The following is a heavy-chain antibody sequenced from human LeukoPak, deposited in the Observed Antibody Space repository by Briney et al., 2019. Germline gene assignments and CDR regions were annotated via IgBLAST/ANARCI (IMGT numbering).Heavy chain of an antibody. CDR3: AKTRIWGVPAPLDY. Sequence: GGSLRLSCAASGFTFSSYGMHWVRQAPGKGLEWVAFIRYDGSNKYYADSVKGRFTISRDNSKNTLYLQMNSLRAEDTAVYCCAKTRIWGVPAPLDYWGQGTLVTVSS. CDR2: IRYDGSNK. D-gene: IGHD2-2*01. V-gene: IGHV3-30*02. J-gene: IGHJ4*02. CDR1: GFTFSSYG.